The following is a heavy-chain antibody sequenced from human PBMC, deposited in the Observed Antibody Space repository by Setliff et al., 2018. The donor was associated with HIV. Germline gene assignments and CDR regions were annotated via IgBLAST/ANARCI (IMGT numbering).Heavy chain of an antibody. D-gene: IGHD2-21*01. CDR2: IYHSGST. J-gene: IGHJ4*02. CDR1: GYSISNGYY. CDR3: ARVSAGYGGNSYFDY. Sequence: SETLSLTCALSGYSISNGYYWGWIRQPSGKGLEWIGSIYHSGSTFYNPSLRSRVTISVDKSKNQFSLKLSSVTAADTAVYYCARVSAGYGGNSYFDYWGQGTLVTVSS. V-gene: IGHV4-38-2*01.